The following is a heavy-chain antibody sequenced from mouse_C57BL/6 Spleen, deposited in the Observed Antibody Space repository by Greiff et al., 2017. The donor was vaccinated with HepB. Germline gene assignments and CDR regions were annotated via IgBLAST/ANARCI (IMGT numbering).Heavy chain of an antibody. V-gene: IGHV1-50*01. CDR3: ARWNYYGSSYNYAMDY. Sequence: VQLQQSGAELVKPGASVKLSCKASGYTFTSYWMQWVKQRPGQGLEWIGEIDPSDSYTNYNQKFKGKATLTVDTSSSTAYMQLSSLTSEDSAVYYCARWNYYGSSYNYAMDYWGQGTSVTVSS. D-gene: IGHD1-1*01. CDR2: IDPSDSYT. CDR1: GYTFTSYW. J-gene: IGHJ4*01.